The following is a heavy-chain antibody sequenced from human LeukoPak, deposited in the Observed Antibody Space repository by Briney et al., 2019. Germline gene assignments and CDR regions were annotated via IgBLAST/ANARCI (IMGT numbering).Heavy chain of an antibody. Sequence: GRSLRLSCAASGFTFSSYSMNWVRQAPGKGLEWVSYISSSSTIYYADSVKGRFTISRDNAKNSLYLQMNSLRAEDTAVYYCARDQLMPHYGSGSYYNPGGFDYWGQGTLVTVSS. CDR3: ARDQLMPHYGSGSYYNPGGFDY. CDR1: GFTFSSYS. CDR2: ISSSSTI. J-gene: IGHJ4*02. V-gene: IGHV3-48*04. D-gene: IGHD3-10*01.